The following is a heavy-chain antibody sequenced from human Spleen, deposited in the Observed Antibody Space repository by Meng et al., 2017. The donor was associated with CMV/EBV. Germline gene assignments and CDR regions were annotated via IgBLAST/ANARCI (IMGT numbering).Heavy chain of an antibody. D-gene: IGHD1-7*01. CDR1: FSLSTCGVG. Sequence: FSLSTCGVGVGWIRQPPGKALEWLALIYWNDDKRYSPSLKSRLTITKDTSKNQVVLTMTNMDPVDTATYYCAQTVTSAGTGKNWFDPWGQGTLVTVSS. CDR3: AQTVTSAGTGKNWFDP. V-gene: IGHV2-5*01. CDR2: IYWNDDK. J-gene: IGHJ5*02.